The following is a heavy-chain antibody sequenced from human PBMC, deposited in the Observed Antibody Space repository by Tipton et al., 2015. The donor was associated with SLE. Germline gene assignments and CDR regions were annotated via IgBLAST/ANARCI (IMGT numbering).Heavy chain of an antibody. CDR1: GGSISSHY. V-gene: IGHV4-59*11. CDR2: IYYSGST. CDR3: ARDSLNYGGTPEWYFDL. D-gene: IGHD4-23*01. Sequence: TLSLTCTVSGGSISSHYWSWIRQPPGKGLEWIGYIYYSGSTNYNPSLKSRVTISVDTSKNQFSLKLSSVTAADTAVYYCARDSLNYGGTPEWYFDLWGQGTLVTVSS. J-gene: IGHJ2*01.